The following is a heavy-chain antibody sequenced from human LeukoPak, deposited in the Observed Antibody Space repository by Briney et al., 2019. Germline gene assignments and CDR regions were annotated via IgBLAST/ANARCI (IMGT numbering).Heavy chain of an antibody. V-gene: IGHV3-21*01. J-gene: IGHJ4*02. Sequence: PGGSLRLSCAASGFIFSSYWMTWVRQAPGKGLEWVSSISSSSSYIYYADSVKGRFTISRDNAKNSLYLRMNSLRAEDTAVYYCARDLAYYYDSSGLDYWGQGTLVTVSS. CDR3: ARDLAYYYDSSGLDY. CDR2: ISSSSSYI. D-gene: IGHD3-22*01. CDR1: GFIFSSYW.